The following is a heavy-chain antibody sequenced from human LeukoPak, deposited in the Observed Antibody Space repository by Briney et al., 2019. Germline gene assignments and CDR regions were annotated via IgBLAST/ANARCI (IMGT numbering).Heavy chain of an antibody. CDR1: GYTFTDYF. V-gene: IGHV1-2*02. CDR2: INPHGGGS. D-gene: IGHD3-22*01. CDR3: ARSFLRVYQYDDSAYSINWFDP. Sequence: ASVKVSCKAAGYTFTDYFLHWIRQAPGQGLEWMGWINPHGGGSNYAQKFEGRVTMTGDTSTTTTYMELRGLRSDDTAVYYCARSFLRVYQYDDSAYSINWFDPWGQGTLVTVSS. J-gene: IGHJ5*02.